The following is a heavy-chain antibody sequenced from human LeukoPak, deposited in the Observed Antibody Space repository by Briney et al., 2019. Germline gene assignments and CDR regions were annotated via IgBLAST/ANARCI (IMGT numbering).Heavy chain of an antibody. D-gene: IGHD1-26*01. J-gene: IGHJ4*02. CDR2: IWYDGSNK. V-gene: IGHV3-33*01. Sequence: GGSLRLSCAASGFTFSSYGMHWVRQAPGKGLEWVAVIWYDGSNKYYADSVKGRFTISRDNSKNTLYLQMNSLRAEDTAVYYCAREGGSIYFDYWGQGTLVTVSS. CDR3: AREGGSIYFDY. CDR1: GFTFSSYG.